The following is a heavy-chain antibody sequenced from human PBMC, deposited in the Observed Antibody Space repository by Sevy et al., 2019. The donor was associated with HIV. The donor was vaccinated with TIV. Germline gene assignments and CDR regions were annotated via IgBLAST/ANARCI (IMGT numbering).Heavy chain of an antibody. V-gene: IGHV4-39*01. CDR2: FYDTGSA. CDR3: ARHRAYCSDGSCYSPWYFNL. J-gene: IGHJ2*01. D-gene: IGHD2-15*01. Sequence: SETLSLTCTVSGGSISSSPYYWSWIRQPPGKGLEWIGSFYDTGSACYNPSLKSRVTISVDTSKNQFSLRLSSVTAADTALYYCARHRAYCSDGSCYSPWYFNLWGRGTLVTVSS. CDR1: GGSISSSPYY.